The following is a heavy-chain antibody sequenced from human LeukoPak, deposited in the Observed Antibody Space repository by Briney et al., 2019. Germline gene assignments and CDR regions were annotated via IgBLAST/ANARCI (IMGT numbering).Heavy chain of an antibody. Sequence: PSETLSLTCTVSGGSISSYYWSWIRQPPGKGLEWIGEIYHTGSTNYKPSLKSRVTMSVDKSKNQFSLKLSSVTAADTAVYYCARGSNYYAIWGQGTMVTVSS. CDR3: ARGSNYYAI. CDR2: IYHTGST. D-gene: IGHD3-10*01. CDR1: GGSISSYY. J-gene: IGHJ3*02. V-gene: IGHV4-59*12.